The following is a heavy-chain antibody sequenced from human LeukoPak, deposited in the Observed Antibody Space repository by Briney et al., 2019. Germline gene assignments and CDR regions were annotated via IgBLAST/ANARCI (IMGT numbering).Heavy chain of an antibody. CDR3: ARESSLPYCGGDCSLST. D-gene: IGHD2-21*02. J-gene: IGHJ4*02. Sequence: GGSLRLSCAASGFTFSSYSMNWVRQAPGKGLEWVSSISSSSSYIYYADSVKGRFTISRDNSKNTLYLQMNSLRAEDTAVYYCARESSLPYCGGDCSLSTWGQGTLVTVSS. V-gene: IGHV3-21*04. CDR2: ISSSSSYI. CDR1: GFTFSSYS.